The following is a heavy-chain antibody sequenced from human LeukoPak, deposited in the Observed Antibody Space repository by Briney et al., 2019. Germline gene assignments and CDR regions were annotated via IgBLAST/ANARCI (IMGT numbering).Heavy chain of an antibody. D-gene: IGHD2-15*01. CDR3: AKAFSGCGYCSGGSCYSPVGAFDI. V-gene: IGHV3-23*01. CDR1: GFTFSSYA. CDR2: ISGSGGST. Sequence: GGSLRLSCAASGFTFSSYAMSWVRQTPGKGLEWVSAISGSGGSTYYADSVKGRFTISRDNSKNTLYLQMNSLRAEDTAVYYCAKAFSGCGYCSGGSCYSPVGAFDIWGQGTMVTVSS. J-gene: IGHJ3*02.